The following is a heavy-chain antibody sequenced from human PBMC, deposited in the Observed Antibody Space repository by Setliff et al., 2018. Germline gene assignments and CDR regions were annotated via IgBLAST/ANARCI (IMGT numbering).Heavy chain of an antibody. Sequence: SETLSLTCAVSGGSFSSSSYYWGWIRQPPGKGLECIGIIYYSGSTYYKPSLKSRVTISIDTSKNQFSLKLGSLTAADTAVYYCARSGMPRLLYVGYWGLGTLVTVSS. CDR2: IYYSGST. J-gene: IGHJ4*02. D-gene: IGHD2-2*01. V-gene: IGHV4-39*01. CDR1: GGSFSSSSYY. CDR3: ARSGMPRLLYVGY.